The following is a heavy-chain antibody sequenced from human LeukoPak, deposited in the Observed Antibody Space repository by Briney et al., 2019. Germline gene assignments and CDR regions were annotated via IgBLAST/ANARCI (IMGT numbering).Heavy chain of an antibody. D-gene: IGHD6-13*01. CDR2: IIPILGIA. CDR1: GGTFSSYA. CDR3: ATSIAAAGKGGDY. J-gene: IGHJ4*02. Sequence: SVKVSCKASGGTFSSYAISWVRQAPGQGLEWMGRIIPILGIANYAQKFQGRVTITADKSTSTAYMELSSLRSEDTAVYYCATSIAAAGKGGDYWGQGTLVTVSS. V-gene: IGHV1-69*04.